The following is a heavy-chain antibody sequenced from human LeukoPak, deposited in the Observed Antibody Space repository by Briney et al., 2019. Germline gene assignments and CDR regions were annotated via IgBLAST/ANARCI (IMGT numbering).Heavy chain of an antibody. Sequence: SETLSLTCTVSGGSISSYYWSWIRQPAGKGLEWIGRIYTSGSTNYNPSLKSRVTMSVDTSKNQFSLKLSSVTAADTAVYYCARGVLEVGWYYYMDVWGKGTTVTVSS. CDR3: ARGVLEVGWYYYMDV. D-gene: IGHD2-15*01. CDR1: GGSISSYY. V-gene: IGHV4-4*07. J-gene: IGHJ6*03. CDR2: IYTSGST.